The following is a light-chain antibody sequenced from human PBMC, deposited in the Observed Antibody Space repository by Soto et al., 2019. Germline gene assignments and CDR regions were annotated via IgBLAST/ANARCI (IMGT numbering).Light chain of an antibody. CDR1: QSVSSSY. Sequence: EIVLTQFPGTLSLSPGERATLSCRASQSVSSSYLAWYQQKPGQAPRLLIYGASSRATDIPDRFSGSGSGTDFTLTISRLEPEDLAVYYCQQYGSSRITFGQGTRLEIK. V-gene: IGKV3-20*01. J-gene: IGKJ5*01. CDR3: QQYGSSRIT. CDR2: GAS.